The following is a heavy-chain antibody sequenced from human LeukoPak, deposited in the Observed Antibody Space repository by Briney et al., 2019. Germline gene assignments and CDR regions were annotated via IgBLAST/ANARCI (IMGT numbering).Heavy chain of an antibody. CDR2: INHSGST. J-gene: IGHJ6*02. Sequence: KPSETLSLTCAVYGGSFSGYYWSWLRQPPGKGLEWIGEINHSGSTNYNPSLKSRVTISVDTSKNQFSLKLSSVTAADTAVYYCARGRIQLWSGYYYGMDVWGQGTTVTVSS. CDR3: ARGRIQLWSGYYYGMDV. CDR1: GGSFSGYY. D-gene: IGHD5-18*01. V-gene: IGHV4-34*01.